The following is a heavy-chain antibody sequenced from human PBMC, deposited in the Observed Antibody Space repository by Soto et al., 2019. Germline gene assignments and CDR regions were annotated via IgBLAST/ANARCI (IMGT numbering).Heavy chain of an antibody. D-gene: IGHD5-18*01. CDR2: IYYSGST. V-gene: IGHV4-31*03. CDR3: ARAAEVGYKKLDY. Sequence: QVQLQESGRGLVKPSQTLSLTCTVSSGAISSGGYYWSWIRQHPGKGLEWIGYIYYSGSTYYNPSLKSRVTISVDTSKNQFSLKLSSVTAADTAVYYCARAAEVGYKKLDYWGQGTLVTVSS. J-gene: IGHJ4*02. CDR1: SGAISSGGYY.